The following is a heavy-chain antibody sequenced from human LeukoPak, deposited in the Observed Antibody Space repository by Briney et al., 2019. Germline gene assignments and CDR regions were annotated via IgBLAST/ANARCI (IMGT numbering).Heavy chain of an antibody. Sequence: GRSLRLSCAASGFTFDDYAMHWVRLAPGKGLEWVSGISWNSGSIGYADSVKGRFTISRDNAKNSLYLQMNSLRVEDTAVYYCARLEQWLTPYWGQGTLVTVSS. J-gene: IGHJ4*02. CDR1: GFTFDDYA. D-gene: IGHD6-19*01. CDR3: ARLEQWLTPY. V-gene: IGHV3-9*01. CDR2: ISWNSGSI.